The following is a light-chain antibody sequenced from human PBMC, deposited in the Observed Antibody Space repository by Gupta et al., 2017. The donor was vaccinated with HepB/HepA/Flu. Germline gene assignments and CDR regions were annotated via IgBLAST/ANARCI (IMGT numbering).Light chain of an antibody. J-gene: IGKJ1*01. CDR1: QTRVHSDGNTY. CDR2: QGS. CDR3: RQMKQWPGT. Sequence: DVVMTQSPLSLPVTLGQPASISCRSSQTRVHSDGNTYLHWFQQRPGQSPRRLIYQGSNRASGVPDRFSGSGSGTDFTLKISRGEPEDVAIYYCRQMKQWPGTLGQGTNVEIK. V-gene: IGKV2-30*02.